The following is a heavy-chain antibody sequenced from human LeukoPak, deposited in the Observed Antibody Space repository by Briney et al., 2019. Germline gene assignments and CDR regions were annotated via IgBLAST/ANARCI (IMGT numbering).Heavy chain of an antibody. D-gene: IGHD5-18*01. CDR2: MNPNSGNT. Sequence: GASVKVSCKASGYTFTSYDINWVRQATGQGLEWMGWMNPNSGNTGYAQKFQGRVTMTRNTSISTAYMELSSLRSEDTAVYYCARYSYGWPYYYMDVWGKGTTVTISS. J-gene: IGHJ6*03. CDR1: GYTFTSYD. CDR3: ARYSYGWPYYYMDV. V-gene: IGHV1-8*01.